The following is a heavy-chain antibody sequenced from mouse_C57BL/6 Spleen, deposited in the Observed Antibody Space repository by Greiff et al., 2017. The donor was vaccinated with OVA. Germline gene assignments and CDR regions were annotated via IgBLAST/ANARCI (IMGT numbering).Heavy chain of an antibody. J-gene: IGHJ3*01. V-gene: IGHV5-4*01. CDR1: GFTFSSYA. CDR3: ARGDSAFAY. Sequence: EVQLQESGGGLVKPGGSLKLSCAASGFTFSSYAMSWVRQTPEKRLEWVATISDGGSYTYYPDNVKGRFTISRDNAKNNLYLQMSHLKSEDTAMYYCARGDSAFAYWGQGTLVTVSA. CDR2: ISDGGSYT.